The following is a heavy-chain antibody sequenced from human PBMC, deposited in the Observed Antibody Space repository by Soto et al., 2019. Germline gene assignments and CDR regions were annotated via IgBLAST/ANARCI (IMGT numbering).Heavy chain of an antibody. CDR2: IKGDGSSR. CDR1: GFTFSNYW. J-gene: IGHJ4*02. CDR3: ARGGLDADYDDI. V-gene: IGHV3-74*01. Sequence: EVHLVESGGGLVQPGESLRLSCAASGFTFSNYWMHWVRQAPGEGLVWVSRIKGDGSSRDYADSVKGRFTVSRDNAENTVYLQMNSLRAEDSATYFCARGGLDADYDDIWGQGTLVTVSS. D-gene: IGHD3-16*01.